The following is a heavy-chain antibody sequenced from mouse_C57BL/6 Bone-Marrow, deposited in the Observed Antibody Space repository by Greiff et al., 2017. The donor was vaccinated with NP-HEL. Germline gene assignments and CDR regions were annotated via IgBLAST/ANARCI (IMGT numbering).Heavy chain of an antibody. CDR3: APHNYGSSWYFDV. V-gene: IGHV1-59*01. D-gene: IGHD1-1*01. CDR2: IDPSDSYA. CDR1: GYTFTSYW. J-gene: IGHJ1*03. Sequence: QVQLQQPGAELVRPGTSVKLSCKASGYTFTSYWMHWVKQRPGQGLEWIGVIDPSDSYANYNQKFKGKATLTVDTSSSTAYMQLSSLTSEDSAVDYCAPHNYGSSWYFDVWGTGTTVTVSS.